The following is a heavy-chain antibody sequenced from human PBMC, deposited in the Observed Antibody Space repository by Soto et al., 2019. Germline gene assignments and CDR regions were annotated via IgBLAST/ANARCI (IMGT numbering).Heavy chain of an antibody. D-gene: IGHD1-7*01. J-gene: IGHJ4*02. V-gene: IGHV3-23*01. CDR3: AKVGTGSITGTTVWTHYFDY. Sequence: EVQLLESGGGLVQPGGSLRLSCAASGFPFSSYAMTWVRQAPGTGLEWVSTISDSGGSTYYADSVKGRFTFSSANSKNTLYLQMNSLRAEDTAVYYCAKVGTGSITGTTVWTHYFDYWGQGTLVTVSS. CDR1: GFPFSSYA. CDR2: ISDSGGST.